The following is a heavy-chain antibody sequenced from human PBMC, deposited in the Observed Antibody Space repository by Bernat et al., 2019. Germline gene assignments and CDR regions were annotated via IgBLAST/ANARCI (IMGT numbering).Heavy chain of an antibody. CDR1: GFTVSSNY. Sequence: EVQLVESGGGLVKPGGSLRLSCAASGFTVSSNYMSWVRQAPGKGLEWVSVIYSGGSTYYADSVKGRFTISRDNSKNTLYLQMNSLRAEDTAVYYCARAGKPPDYYDSSGYSDYWGQGTLVTVSS. CDR2: IYSGGST. CDR3: ARAGKPPDYYDSSGYSDY. J-gene: IGHJ4*02. D-gene: IGHD3-22*01. V-gene: IGHV3-66*01.